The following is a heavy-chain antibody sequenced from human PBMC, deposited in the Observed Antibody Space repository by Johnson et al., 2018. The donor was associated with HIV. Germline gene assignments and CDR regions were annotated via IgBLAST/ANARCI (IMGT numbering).Heavy chain of an antibody. V-gene: IGHV3-30*02. CDR2: IRYDGSNK. J-gene: IGHJ3*02. Sequence: QVQLVESGGGLVKPGGSLRLSCAASGFTFSKYGMHWVRQAPGKGLEWVAFIRYDGSNKYYADSVKGRFTISRDNSKNTLYLQMNSLRAEDTAVYYWARGREGGNYQGGAFDIWGQGTMVTVSS. CDR3: ARGREGGNYQGGAFDI. D-gene: IGHD1-26*01. CDR1: GFTFSKYG.